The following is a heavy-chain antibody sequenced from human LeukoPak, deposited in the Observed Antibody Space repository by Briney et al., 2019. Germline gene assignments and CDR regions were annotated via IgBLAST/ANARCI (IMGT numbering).Heavy chain of an antibody. Sequence: GGSLTLSCAPSGLTFNTYAMTSARHAPGKGLECVSGISSNGDRTYYADSVKGRLTISRDNAKNTLYLQMNSLRADDKAVYYCAKGHYPDAYCAGDCYYSSWGQGSLVTVSS. CDR3: AKGHYPDAYCAGDCYYSS. CDR1: GLTFNTYA. J-gene: IGHJ5*02. D-gene: IGHD2-21*02. CDR2: ISSNGDRT. V-gene: IGHV3-23*01.